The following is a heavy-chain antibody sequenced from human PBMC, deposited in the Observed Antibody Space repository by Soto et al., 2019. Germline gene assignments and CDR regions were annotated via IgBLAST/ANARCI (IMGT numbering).Heavy chain of an antibody. CDR2: INAGNGNT. Sequence: ASVQVSFKASGYTFTRSAMHWLRQAPGQRLEWMGWINAGNGNTKYSQKFQGRVTITRDTSASTAYMELSSLRSEDSAVYYCARILGFCSGGSCDYWGQGTLVTVS. CDR1: GYTFTRSA. J-gene: IGHJ4*02. D-gene: IGHD2-15*01. CDR3: ARILGFCSGGSCDY. V-gene: IGHV1-3*01.